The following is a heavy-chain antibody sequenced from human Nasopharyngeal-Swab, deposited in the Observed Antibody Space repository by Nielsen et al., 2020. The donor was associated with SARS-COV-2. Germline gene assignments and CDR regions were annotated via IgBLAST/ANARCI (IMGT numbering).Heavy chain of an antibody. CDR2: FDPQECKA. D-gene: IGHD1-1*01. V-gene: IGHV1-24*01. Sequence: ASVKVSCKISGYTLTDLGMHWVRRGPGKGPEWMGGFDPQECKAIYAEEFQGRVTMTEDTGTHTAYMELSSLMSGDTAVYYCAATVLSRLQGTAPHLDYWGQGTHVTVSS. CDR1: GYTLTDLG. J-gene: IGHJ4*02. CDR3: AATVLSRLQGTAPHLDY.